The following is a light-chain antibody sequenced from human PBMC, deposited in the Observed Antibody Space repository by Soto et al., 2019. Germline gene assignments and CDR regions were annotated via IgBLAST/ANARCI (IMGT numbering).Light chain of an antibody. CDR2: SNN. CDR3: AAWDDSLNSVV. CDR1: SSNIGSNT. J-gene: IGLJ2*01. Sequence: QLVLTQPPSASGTPGQRVTISCSVSSSNIGSNTVNWYQQLPRTAPKLLIYSNNQRPSGVPDRFSGSKSGTSASLAISGLESEDEDDYYCAAWDDSLNSVVFGGGTQLTVL. V-gene: IGLV1-44*01.